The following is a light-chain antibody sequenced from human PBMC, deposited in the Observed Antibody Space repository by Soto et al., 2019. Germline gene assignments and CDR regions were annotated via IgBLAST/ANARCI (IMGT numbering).Light chain of an antibody. CDR3: RQLNSHPSIT. V-gene: IGKV1-9*01. CDR2: AAS. CDR1: QGISSY. Sequence: DIQLTQSPSFLSASVGDRVTITCRASQGISSYLAWYQQKPGQAPKLLIYAASTLQSGVPSRFSGSGSGTEFTLTISSLQPEDFATYYCRQLNSHPSITFGQGTRLEIK. J-gene: IGKJ5*01.